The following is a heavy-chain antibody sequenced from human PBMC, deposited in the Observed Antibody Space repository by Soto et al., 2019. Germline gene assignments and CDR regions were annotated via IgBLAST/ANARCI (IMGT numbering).Heavy chain of an antibody. CDR3: TSTVVTPFALDY. D-gene: IGHD4-17*01. J-gene: IGHJ4*02. V-gene: IGHV3-73*01. CDR2: VGSKANSYAT. Sequence: GXSLRLSCAASGFSFSGSAIRWVGQASGKGLEWVGRVGSKANSYATAYAASVKGRFTISRDDSKNTAFLQMSSLKTEDTAVYYCTSTVVTPFALDYWGQGTLVTVSS. CDR1: GFSFSGSA.